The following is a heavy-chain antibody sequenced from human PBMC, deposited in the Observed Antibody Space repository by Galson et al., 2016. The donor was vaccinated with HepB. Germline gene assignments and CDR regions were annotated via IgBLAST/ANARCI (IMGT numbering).Heavy chain of an antibody. J-gene: IGHJ4*02. CDR2: ISTYNGNR. CDR3: ATYNVSLGDYNAFDF. V-gene: IGHV1-18*01. Sequence: VKVSCKASGYYFLNYGISWVRQAPGQGLEWMGWISTYNGNRRSAQKVQDRVTMTTDTSTGTAYMELRSLTSEDTAVYYCATYNVSLGDYNAFDFWGQGTLVTVSS. D-gene: IGHD5/OR15-5a*01. CDR1: GYYFLNYG.